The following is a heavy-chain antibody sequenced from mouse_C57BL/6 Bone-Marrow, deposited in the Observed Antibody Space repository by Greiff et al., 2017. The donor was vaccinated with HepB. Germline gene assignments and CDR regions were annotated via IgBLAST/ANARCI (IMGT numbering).Heavy chain of an antibody. CDR1: GYTFTSFD. CDR3: ARLIGSSFYYYAMDY. D-gene: IGHD1-1*01. V-gene: IGHV1-85*01. J-gene: IGHJ4*01. CDR2: IYPRDGST. Sequence: QVQLKESGPELVKPGASVKLSCKASGYTFTSFDINWVKQRPGQGLEWIGWIYPRDGSTKYNEKFKGKATLTVDTSSSTAYMELHSLTSEDSAVYFFARLIGSSFYYYAMDYWGQGTSVTVSS.